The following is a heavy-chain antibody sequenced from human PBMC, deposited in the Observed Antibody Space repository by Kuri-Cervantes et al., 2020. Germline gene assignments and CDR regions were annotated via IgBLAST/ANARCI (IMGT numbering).Heavy chain of an antibody. D-gene: IGHD4-11*01. CDR1: GYSISSGYY. J-gene: IGHJ4*02. CDR2: IYHSGTT. CDR3: ARGDYSKMGGVDY. Sequence: GSLRLSCTVSGYSISSGYYWGWIRQPPGRGLEWIGSIYHSGTTYYNPSLKSRVTISVATSKTQFSLKLGSVTAADTAVYYCARGDYSKMGGVDYWGQGTLVTVSS. V-gene: IGHV4-38-2*02.